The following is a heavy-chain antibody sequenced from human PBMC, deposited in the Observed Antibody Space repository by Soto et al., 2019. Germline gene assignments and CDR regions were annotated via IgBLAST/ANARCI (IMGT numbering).Heavy chain of an antibody. CDR3: AKDQTGTTGIDY. D-gene: IGHD1-7*01. Sequence: PVGSLRLSCAASGFTLSSYAMSWVRQAPGKGLEWVSAISGSGGSTYYADSVKGRLTISRDNSKKTLYLQMNSLRAEDTAVYYCAKDQTGTTGIDYWGQGTLVTVSS. CDR1: GFTLSSYA. CDR2: ISGSGGST. J-gene: IGHJ4*02. V-gene: IGHV3-23*01.